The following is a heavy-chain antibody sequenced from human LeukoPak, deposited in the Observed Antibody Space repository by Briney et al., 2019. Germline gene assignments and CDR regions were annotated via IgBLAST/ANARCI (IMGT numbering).Heavy chain of an antibody. CDR3: TTDAAYCGGDCY. V-gene: IGHV3-15*07. CDR2: IKSKTDGGTT. Sequence: GGSLRLSCAASGFTFSNAWMNWVRQAPGKGLEWVGRIKSKTDGGTTDYAAPVKGRFAISRDDSKNTLYLQMNSLKTEDTAVYYCTTDAAYCGGDCYWGQGTLVTVSS. CDR1: GFTFSNAW. D-gene: IGHD2-21*02. J-gene: IGHJ4*02.